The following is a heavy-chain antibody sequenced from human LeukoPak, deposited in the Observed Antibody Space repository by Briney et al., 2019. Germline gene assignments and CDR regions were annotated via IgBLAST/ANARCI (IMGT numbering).Heavy chain of an antibody. CDR1: GGSVSSGSYY. Sequence: PSETLSLTCTVSGGSVSSGSYYWSWLRQPPGKGLEWIGYIYYSGSTNYNPSLKSRVTISVDTSKNQFSLKLSSVTAADTAVYYCARDRVPAADYYYGMDVWGQGTTVTVSS. CDR2: IYYSGST. CDR3: ARDRVPAADYYYGMDV. D-gene: IGHD2-2*01. J-gene: IGHJ6*02. V-gene: IGHV4-61*01.